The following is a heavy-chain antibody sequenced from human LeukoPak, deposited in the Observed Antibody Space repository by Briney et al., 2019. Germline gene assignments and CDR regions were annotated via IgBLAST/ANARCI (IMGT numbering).Heavy chain of an antibody. D-gene: IGHD1-26*01. CDR1: GFTFSDSF. J-gene: IGHJ4*02. Sequence: GGSLRLSCAASGFTFSDSFMDWVRQAPGKGLEWVGRTTNKADSYTTEYAASVKGRFTISRDDSKNSLYQQMNSLKTEDTAVYYCARESGGSFYYWGQGTLVTVSS. CDR3: ARESGGSFYY. CDR2: TTNKADSYTT. V-gene: IGHV3-72*01.